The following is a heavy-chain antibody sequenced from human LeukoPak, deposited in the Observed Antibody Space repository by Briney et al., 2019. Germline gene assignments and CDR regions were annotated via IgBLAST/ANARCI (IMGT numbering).Heavy chain of an antibody. Sequence: SETLSLTCTVSGGSIRSDHWSWIRQPPGKGLEFIGYIYFSGSTSYNPSLKSRVTISVDSSKTQLSLTLRSVTAADTAVYYCARAHDYGDYEKWFDPWGQGALVTVSS. V-gene: IGHV4-59*01. D-gene: IGHD4-17*01. CDR2: IYFSGST. CDR1: GGSIRSDH. CDR3: ARAHDYGDYEKWFDP. J-gene: IGHJ5*02.